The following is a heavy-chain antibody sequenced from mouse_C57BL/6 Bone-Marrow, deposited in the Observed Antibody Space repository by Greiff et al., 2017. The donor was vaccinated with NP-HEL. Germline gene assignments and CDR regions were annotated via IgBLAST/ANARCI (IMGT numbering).Heavy chain of an antibody. Sequence: VQVVESGAELVRPGTSVKVSCKASGYAFTNYLIEWVKQRPGQGLEWIGVINPGSGGTNYNEKFKGKATLTADKSSSTAYMQLSSLTSEDSAVYFCAREYYYGSSYVGDYWGQGTTLTVSS. CDR2: INPGSGGT. CDR1: GYAFTNYL. V-gene: IGHV1-54*01. J-gene: IGHJ2*01. D-gene: IGHD1-1*01. CDR3: AREYYYGSSYVGDY.